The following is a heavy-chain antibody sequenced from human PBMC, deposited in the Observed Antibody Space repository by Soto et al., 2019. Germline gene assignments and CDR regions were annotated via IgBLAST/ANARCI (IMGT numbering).Heavy chain of an antibody. J-gene: IGHJ4*01. V-gene: IGHV5-51*01. D-gene: IGHD3-22*01. CDR3: VRSHSSGYYEY. CDR2: IYPLNSDT. Sequence: PGESLKISCKASGYSFTTYWIGWVRQMPGKGLEWMAIIYPLNSDTSPSFQGQVTISVDKSITTAYLQWISLKASVTAMYYWVRSHSSGYYEYWRKGTLVTVSS. CDR1: GYSFTTYW.